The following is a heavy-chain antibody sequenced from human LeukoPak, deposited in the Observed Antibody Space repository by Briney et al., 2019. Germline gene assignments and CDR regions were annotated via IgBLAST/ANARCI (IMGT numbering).Heavy chain of an antibody. Sequence: GGSLRLSCAASGFTFSTYWMSWVRQAPGKGLEWVADIKPDGSGKTYVDSVKGRFTISRDNAKNSLYLDMTSPRAEDTAVYYCARDDWWQLIAVAITSYFDWWGQGTLVTVSS. CDR1: GFTFSTYW. V-gene: IGHV3-7*01. D-gene: IGHD6-19*01. CDR2: IKPDGSGK. CDR3: ARDDWWQLIAVAITSYFDW. J-gene: IGHJ4*02.